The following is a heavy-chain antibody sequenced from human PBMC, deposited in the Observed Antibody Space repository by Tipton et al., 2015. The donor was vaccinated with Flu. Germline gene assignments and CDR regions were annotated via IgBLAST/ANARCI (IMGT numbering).Heavy chain of an antibody. CDR1: GYTFTGYY. D-gene: IGHD4-17*01. J-gene: IGHJ4*02. V-gene: IGHV1-2*02. CDR3: ARDTTPNDYGDTGFDY. Sequence: QVQLVQSGAEVKKPGASVKVSCKASGYTFTGYYMHWVRQAPGQGLEWMGWINPNSGGTNYAQKFQGRVTMTRDTSISTAYMELSRLRSDDTAVYYCARDTTPNDYGDTGFDYWGQGTLVTVSS. CDR2: INPNSGGT.